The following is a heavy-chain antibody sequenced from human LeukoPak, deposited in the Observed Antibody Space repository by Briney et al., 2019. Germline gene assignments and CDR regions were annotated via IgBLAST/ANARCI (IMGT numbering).Heavy chain of an antibody. D-gene: IGHD1-1*01. CDR2: IKQDGSDK. Sequence: GGSLRLSCAASGFPFSSYWMSWVRQAPGEGLEWVANIKQDGSDKYYVDSVKGRFSISRDNAKNSLYLQLNSLRADDTAVYYCARLTGTTGFDYWGQGTLVTVSS. CDR1: GFPFSSYW. V-gene: IGHV3-7*01. J-gene: IGHJ4*02. CDR3: ARLTGTTGFDY.